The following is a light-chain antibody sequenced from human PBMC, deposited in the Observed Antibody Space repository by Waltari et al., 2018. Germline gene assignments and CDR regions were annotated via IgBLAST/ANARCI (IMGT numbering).Light chain of an antibody. CDR2: DRK. CDR1: SSTVGGST. CDR3: AVWDARLNGPV. Sequence: QSVLPPPPSSSWTPGQTVTISCPRPSSTVGGSTVHWYQQVPGTDPKLIINDRKQRASGVPDRFSGSKSGTSASLAISGLQSEDEAEYFCAVWDARLNGPVFGGGTKVTVL. V-gene: IGLV1-44*01. J-gene: IGLJ2*01.